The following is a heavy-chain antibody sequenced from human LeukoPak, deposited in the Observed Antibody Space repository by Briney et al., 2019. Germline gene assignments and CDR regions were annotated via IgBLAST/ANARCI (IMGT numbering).Heavy chain of an antibody. Sequence: SETLSLTCSVAGGSISTYYWTWIRQPPGKALEWVGYIFYSGRTHYNPSLKSRVTMSADTSKKEFSVKLTSVTPADTAVYYCARDIAAAGRGDFDSWGRGIQVSVSS. V-gene: IGHV4-59*01. CDR2: IFYSGRT. CDR1: GGSISTYY. J-gene: IGHJ4*02. D-gene: IGHD6-13*01. CDR3: ARDIAAAGRGDFDS.